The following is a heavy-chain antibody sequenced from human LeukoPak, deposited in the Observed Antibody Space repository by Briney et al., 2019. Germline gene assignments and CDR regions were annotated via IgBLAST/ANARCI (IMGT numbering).Heavy chain of an antibody. D-gene: IGHD1-14*01. CDR3: ARPVRGLTQYYYYMDV. V-gene: IGHV3-30-3*01. J-gene: IGHJ6*03. CDR2: ISYDGTNK. Sequence: SGGSLRLSCAASGFTFSSYAMHWVRQAPGKGLEWVAVISYDGTNKYYADSVKGRFTISRDNSKNTLYLQMNSLRAEDTAVYYCARPVRGLTQYYYYMDVWGKGATVTVSS. CDR1: GFTFSSYA.